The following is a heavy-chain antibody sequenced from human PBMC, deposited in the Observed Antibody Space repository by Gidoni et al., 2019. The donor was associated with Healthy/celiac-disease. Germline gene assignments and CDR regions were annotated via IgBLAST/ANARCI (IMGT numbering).Heavy chain of an antibody. Sequence: QVPLQESGPGLVKPSKTLSLPCAVSGYSISSGYYWGWIRQPPGKGLEWIGSIYQSGSTYYNPSLKSRVTISVDTSKNQFSRKLSSVTAADTAVYYCARDLQESYRSDAFDIWGQGTMVTVSS. D-gene: IGHD3-16*02. CDR3: ARDLQESYRSDAFDI. J-gene: IGHJ3*02. V-gene: IGHV4-38-2*02. CDR2: IYQSGST. CDR1: GYSISSGYY.